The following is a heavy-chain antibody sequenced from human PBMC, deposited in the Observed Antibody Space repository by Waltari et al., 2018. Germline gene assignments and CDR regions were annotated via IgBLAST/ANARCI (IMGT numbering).Heavy chain of an antibody. Sequence: VQLLASGGGVVQPGGSLRLSCAASGFIFSRLGMPWVRQIPGKGLEWVAFISFDGKKIFDADSVRGRFTISRDNSNNIVFLQMNSLRPEDSGVYYCAKDGDYSLTEYDAFDVWGQGTVVTVSP. CDR3: AKDGDYSLTEYDAFDV. D-gene: IGHD4-17*01. CDR2: ISFDGKKI. J-gene: IGHJ3*01. V-gene: IGHV3-30*02. CDR1: GFIFSRLG.